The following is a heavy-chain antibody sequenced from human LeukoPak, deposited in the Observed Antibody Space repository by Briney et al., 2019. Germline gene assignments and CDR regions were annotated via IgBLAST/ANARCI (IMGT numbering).Heavy chain of an antibody. CDR3: ASHPRIMITFGGAIVPFDP. CDR2: IIPIFGTA. CDR1: GGTFSSYA. J-gene: IGHJ5*02. Sequence: SVKVSCKASGGTFSSYAISWVRQAPGQGLEWMGGIIPIFGTANYAQKFQGRVTITADESTSIAYMELSSLRSEGTAVYYCASHPRIMITFGGAIVPFDPWGQGTLVTVSS. V-gene: IGHV1-69*13. D-gene: IGHD3-16*02.